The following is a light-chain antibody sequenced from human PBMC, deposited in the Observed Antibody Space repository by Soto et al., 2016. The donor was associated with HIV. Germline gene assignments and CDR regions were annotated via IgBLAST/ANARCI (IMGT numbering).Light chain of an antibody. CDR1: NIGRKG. CDR2: DEK. J-gene: IGLJ3*02. V-gene: IGLV3-21*04. CDR3: QVWDSNSDHWV. Sequence: YELTQPPSVSVAPGKTASITCGGDNIGRKGVHWYQQKPGQAPVLVIYDEKKRPSGTPERFSGSNSGNMAFFYPTISRVEAGDEADYYCQVWDSNSDHWVFGGGTKVTVL.